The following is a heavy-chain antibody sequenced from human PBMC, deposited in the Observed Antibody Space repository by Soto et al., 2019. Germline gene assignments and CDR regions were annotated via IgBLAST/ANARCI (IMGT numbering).Heavy chain of an antibody. CDR3: AGGSGWISDS. D-gene: IGHD6-19*01. Sequence: EMQLVESGGGLVQPGGSLRLSCAASGFTFSPYWMSWVRQAPGKGLEWVAIIKDDGGDEHYLEAVRGRFTISRDNAKKSLYLAMNSLRVEDTAMYYCAGGSGWISDSWGQGTLVTVSS. CDR1: GFTFSPYW. CDR2: IKDDGGDE. V-gene: IGHV3-7*05. J-gene: IGHJ4*02.